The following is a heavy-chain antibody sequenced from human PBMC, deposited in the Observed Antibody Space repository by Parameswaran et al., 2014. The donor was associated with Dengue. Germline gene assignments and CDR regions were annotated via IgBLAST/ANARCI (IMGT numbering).Heavy chain of an antibody. V-gene: IGHV3-30*02. Sequence: VRQMPGKGLEWVTFIRNDGTNKYYVNSVKGRFTISRDNSKNTLYLQMNSLRAEDTAVYYCAKDVLDFHGSGSYYKRGGNMDVWGQGTTVTVSS. CDR2: IRNDGTNK. D-gene: IGHD3-10*01. CDR3: AKDVLDFHGSGSYYKRGGNMDV. J-gene: IGHJ6*02.